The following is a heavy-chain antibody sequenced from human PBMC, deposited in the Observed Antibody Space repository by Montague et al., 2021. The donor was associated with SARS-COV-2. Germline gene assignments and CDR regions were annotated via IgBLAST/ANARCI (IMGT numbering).Heavy chain of an antibody. Sequence: SETLSLTCAVYGGSFSGYYWSWIRQPPGKGLESIGEINHSGSTNSNPSLKSRVTISVDTSKNQFSLKLSSVTAADTAVYYCARVRYSGSGTSLGMDVWGQGSTVTVSS. D-gene: IGHD3-10*01. CDR3: ARVRYSGSGTSLGMDV. CDR2: INHSGST. CDR1: GGSFSGYY. J-gene: IGHJ6*02. V-gene: IGHV4-34*01.